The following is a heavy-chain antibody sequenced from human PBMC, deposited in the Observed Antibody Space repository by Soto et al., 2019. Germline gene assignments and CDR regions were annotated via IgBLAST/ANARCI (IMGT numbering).Heavy chain of an antibody. CDR1: GGSFSDYY. J-gene: IGHJ3*02. V-gene: IGHV4-30-4*01. CDR3: ASPVDGDYGAFDI. Sequence: SSKTLSLTCAVYGGSFSDYYWSWIRQPPGKGLEWIGYIYYSGSTYYNPSLKSRVTISVDTSKNQFSLKLSSVTAADTAVYYCASPVDGDYGAFDIWGQGTMVTVSS. D-gene: IGHD4-17*01. CDR2: IYYSGST.